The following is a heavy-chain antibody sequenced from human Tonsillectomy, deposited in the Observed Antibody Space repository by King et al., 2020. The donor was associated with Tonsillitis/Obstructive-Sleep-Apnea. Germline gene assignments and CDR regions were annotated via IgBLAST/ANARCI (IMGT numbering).Heavy chain of an antibody. Sequence: MQLQESGPGLVKPSETLSLTCTVSGGSISSSSYYWGWIRQPPGKGLEWIGSIYYSGSTYYNPSLKSRVTISVDTSKNQFSLKLSSVTAADTAVYYCASLYYYDSSGYLGEFDYWGQGTLVTVSS. CDR1: GGSISSSSYY. V-gene: IGHV4-39*01. CDR3: ASLYYYDSSGYLGEFDY. D-gene: IGHD3-22*01. CDR2: IYYSGST. J-gene: IGHJ4*02.